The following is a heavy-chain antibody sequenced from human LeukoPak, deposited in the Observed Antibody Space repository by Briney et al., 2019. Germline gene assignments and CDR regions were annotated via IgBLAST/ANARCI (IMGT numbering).Heavy chain of an antibody. Sequence: PGGSLRLSCAASGFNFDSYTMTWVRQAPGKGLEWVSSISSGSGHIYYADSVKGRCTISRDNAKSSLYLQMNSLRAEDTAVYYCARFLTVAVVPQRVDCWGQGTLVTVSS. CDR3: ARFLTVAVVPQRVDC. D-gene: IGHD6-19*01. J-gene: IGHJ4*02. CDR1: GFNFDSYT. V-gene: IGHV3-21*01. CDR2: ISSGSGHI.